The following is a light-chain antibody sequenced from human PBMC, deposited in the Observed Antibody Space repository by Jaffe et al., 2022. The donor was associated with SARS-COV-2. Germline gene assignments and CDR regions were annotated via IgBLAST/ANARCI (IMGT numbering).Light chain of an antibody. CDR2: GVS. CDR1: QGISSN. CDR3: QQYSNWPPVT. J-gene: IGKJ4*01. V-gene: IGKV3-15*01. Sequence: EIVMTQSPATLSVSPGERATLSCRASQGISSNLAWFQQKLGQAPRLLIYGVSTRATGVPARFSGSGSGTEFNLSISSLQSEDSAVYFCQQYSNWPPVTFGGGTKVEIK.